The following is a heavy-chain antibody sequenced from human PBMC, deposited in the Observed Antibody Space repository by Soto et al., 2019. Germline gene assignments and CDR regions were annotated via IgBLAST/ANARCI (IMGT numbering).Heavy chain of an antibody. J-gene: IGHJ6*02. CDR2: IDWDDDK. V-gene: IGHV2-70*01. D-gene: IGHD5-18*01. Sequence: SGPTLVNPTQTLTLTCTFSGFSLSTSGMCVSWIRQPPGKALEWLALIDWDDDKYYSTPLKTRLTISKDTSKNQVVLTMTNMDPVDTATYYCARIKYSYGSFYGMDVWGQGTTVTVSS. CDR3: ARIKYSYGSFYGMDV. CDR1: GFSLSTSGMC.